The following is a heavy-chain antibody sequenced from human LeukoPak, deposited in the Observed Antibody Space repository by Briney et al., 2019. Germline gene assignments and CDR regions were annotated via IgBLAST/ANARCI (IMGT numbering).Heavy chain of an antibody. J-gene: IGHJ4*02. CDR2: IYYSGST. CDR3: ARSHCGGDCYAAY. V-gene: IGHV4-59*08. Sequence: SETLSLTCTVSGGSISSYYWSWIRQPPGKGLEWIGYIYYSGSTNYNPSLKSRVTISVDTSKNQFSLKLSSVTAADTAVYYCARSHCGGDCYAAYWGQGTLVTVSS. D-gene: IGHD2-21*02. CDR1: GGSISSYY.